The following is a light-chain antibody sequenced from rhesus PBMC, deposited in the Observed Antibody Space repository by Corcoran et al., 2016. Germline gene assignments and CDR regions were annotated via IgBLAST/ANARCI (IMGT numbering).Light chain of an antibody. CDR3: QQYNSDPLT. Sequence: DIQMTQSPSSLSASVGDRVTITCRESQGISSYLAWYQQQPGKAPKPLIYYASNLESGVPSRFSGSGYVTEFTLTISSLQTEDFATYYCQQYNSDPLTFGGGTKVEIK. CDR1: QGISSY. CDR2: YAS. J-gene: IGKJ4*01. V-gene: IGKV1-37*01.